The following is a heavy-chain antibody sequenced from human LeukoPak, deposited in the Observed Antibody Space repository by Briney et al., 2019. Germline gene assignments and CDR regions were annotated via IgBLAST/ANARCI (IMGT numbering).Heavy chain of an antibody. CDR3: AHRLPRGYSYGYREPGWDAFDI. CDR2: IYWDDDK. Sequence: ESGPTLVKPTQTLTLTCTFSGFSLSTSGVGVGWIRQPPGKALEWLALIYWDDDKRYSPSLKSRLTITKDTSKNQVVLTMTNMDPVDTATYYCAHRLPRGYSYGYREPGWDAFDIWGQGTMVAVSS. V-gene: IGHV2-5*02. D-gene: IGHD5-18*01. J-gene: IGHJ3*02. CDR1: GFSLSTSGVG.